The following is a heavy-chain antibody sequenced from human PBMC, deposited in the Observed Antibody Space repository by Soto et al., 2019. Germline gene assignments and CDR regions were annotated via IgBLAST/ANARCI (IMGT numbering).Heavy chain of an antibody. CDR2: IYYSGST. Sequence: SDALSLTCTGPDGSISTSRWSSIRQSPGKGLEWIGDIYYSGSTNYNPSLKSRVTISVDTSKNQFSLNLSSVTAADTAVYYCARNPYNSGWSFDFWGQGTLVTVSS. CDR3: ARNPYNSGWSFDF. V-gene: IGHV4-59*01. D-gene: IGHD6-19*01. J-gene: IGHJ4*02. CDR1: DGSISTSR.